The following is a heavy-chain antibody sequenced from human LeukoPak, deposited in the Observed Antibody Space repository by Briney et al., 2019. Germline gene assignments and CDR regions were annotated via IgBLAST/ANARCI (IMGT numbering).Heavy chain of an antibody. D-gene: IGHD5-18*01. CDR1: GFTFSSYA. CDR3: AKDPSVSYPKDY. Sequence: GGSLSLSCAASGFTFSSYAMSWVRRAPGKGLEWVSAISGSGGSTYYADSVKGRFTISRDNSKNTLYLQMNSLRAEDTAVYYCAKDPSVSYPKDYWGQGTLVTVSS. CDR2: ISGSGGST. J-gene: IGHJ4*02. V-gene: IGHV3-23*01.